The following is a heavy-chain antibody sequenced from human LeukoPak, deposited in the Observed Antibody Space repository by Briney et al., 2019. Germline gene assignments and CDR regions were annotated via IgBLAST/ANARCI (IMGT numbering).Heavy chain of an antibody. J-gene: IGHJ4*02. D-gene: IGHD2-15*01. V-gene: IGHV1-69*13. Sequence: SVKVSCKASGGTFSNYAISWVRQAPGQGLEWMGGIIPIFGTANYAQKFQGRVTITADESTSTAYMELSSLRSEDTAVYYCARVFSGRGFVDYWGQGTLVTVSS. CDR1: GGTFSNYA. CDR2: IIPIFGTA. CDR3: ARVFSGRGFVDY.